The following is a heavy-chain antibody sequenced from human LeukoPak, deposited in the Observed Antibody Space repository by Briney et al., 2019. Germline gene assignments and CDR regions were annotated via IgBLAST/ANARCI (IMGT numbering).Heavy chain of an antibody. CDR3: ARDQNLVSWGLDYFDY. CDR1: GFTFSSDW. D-gene: IGHD3-16*01. CDR2: IWQEGSEK. Sequence: GGSLRLSCAASGFTFSSDWMSWVRRAPGKGLEGVADIWQEGSEKYYVDSGKGRFTISRDNAKNSLYLQMNSLRAEDTAVYYCARDQNLVSWGLDYFDYWGQGTLVSVSS. V-gene: IGHV3-7*01. J-gene: IGHJ4*02.